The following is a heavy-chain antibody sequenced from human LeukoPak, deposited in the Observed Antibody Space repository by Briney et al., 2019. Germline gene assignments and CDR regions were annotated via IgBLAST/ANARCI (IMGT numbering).Heavy chain of an antibody. D-gene: IGHD6-19*01. CDR3: ATGLWGIAVTGTNY. CDR1: GYTLTELS. Sequence: ASVKVSCKVSGYTLTELSMHWVRQAPGKGLEWMGGFDPENGKTIYAQKFQGRVTMTEDTSTDTAYMEVSSLRSEDTAVYYCATGLWGIAVTGTNYWGQGTLVTVSS. CDR2: FDPENGKT. V-gene: IGHV1-24*01. J-gene: IGHJ4*02.